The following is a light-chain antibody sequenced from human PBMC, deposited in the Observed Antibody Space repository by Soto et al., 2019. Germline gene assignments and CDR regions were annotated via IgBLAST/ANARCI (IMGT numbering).Light chain of an antibody. CDR1: SSNIGAGYD. V-gene: IGLV1-40*01. Sequence: QSVLTQPPSVSGAPGQRVTISCTGSSSNIGAGYDVHWYQQLPGTAPKLLIYGNSNRPSGVPDQFSGSKSGTSASLVITGLQAEDEADYYCQSYDSSLSGLYVFGTGTKLTVL. CDR2: GNS. CDR3: QSYDSSLSGLYV. J-gene: IGLJ1*01.